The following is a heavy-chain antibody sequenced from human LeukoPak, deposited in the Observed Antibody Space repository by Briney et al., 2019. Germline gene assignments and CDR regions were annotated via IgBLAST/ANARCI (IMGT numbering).Heavy chain of an antibody. D-gene: IGHD3-22*01. CDR1: GFTFSSYA. Sequence: GGSLRLSCAASGFTFSSYAMHWVRQAPGKGLEWVAVMSYDGSHQYYADSVKGRFIISRDYSKNTLYLQMNSLRPEDSAVYFCARDLDGYSSGVFDYWGQGAVVSVSS. CDR2: MSYDGSHQ. J-gene: IGHJ4*02. V-gene: IGHV3-30*04. CDR3: ARDLDGYSSGVFDY.